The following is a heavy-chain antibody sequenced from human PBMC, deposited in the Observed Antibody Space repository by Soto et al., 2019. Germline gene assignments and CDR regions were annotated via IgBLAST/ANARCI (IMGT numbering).Heavy chain of an antibody. D-gene: IGHD5-12*01. Sequence: LRLSCAASGFTFDDYAMHWVRQAPGKGLEWVSLISWDGGSTYYADSVKGRFTISRDNSKNSLYLQMNSLRAEDTALYYCAKDLGNPLPRRLYYYYGMDVWGQGTTVTVSS. CDR2: ISWDGGST. V-gene: IGHV3-43D*04. CDR3: AKDLGNPLPRRLYYYYGMDV. CDR1: GFTFDDYA. J-gene: IGHJ6*02.